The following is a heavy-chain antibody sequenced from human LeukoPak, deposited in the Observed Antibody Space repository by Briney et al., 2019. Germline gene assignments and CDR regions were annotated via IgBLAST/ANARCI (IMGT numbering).Heavy chain of an antibody. CDR1: GGSFSGYY. Sequence: SETLSLTCAVYGGSFSGYYWSWIRQPPARGLEWIGEINHSGSTNYNPSLKSRVTISVDTSKNQFSLKLSSVTAADTAVYYCARGYYDSSGYYPYYYYYYMDVWGKGTTVTISS. D-gene: IGHD3-22*01. CDR2: INHSGST. V-gene: IGHV4-34*01. J-gene: IGHJ6*03. CDR3: ARGYYDSSGYYPYYYYYYMDV.